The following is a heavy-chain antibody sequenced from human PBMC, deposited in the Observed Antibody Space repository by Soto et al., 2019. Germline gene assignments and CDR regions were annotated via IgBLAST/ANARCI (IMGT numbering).Heavy chain of an antibody. Sequence: PSETLSLTCTVSCGSISSGDYYWSWIRQPPGKGLEWIGYIYYSGSTYYNPSLKSRVTISVDTSKNQFSLKLSSVTAADTAVYYCARVGPAASFDYWGQGTLVTVSS. CDR1: CGSISSGDYY. J-gene: IGHJ4*02. CDR3: ARVGPAASFDY. V-gene: IGHV4-30-4*01. CDR2: IYYSGST. D-gene: IGHD2-2*01.